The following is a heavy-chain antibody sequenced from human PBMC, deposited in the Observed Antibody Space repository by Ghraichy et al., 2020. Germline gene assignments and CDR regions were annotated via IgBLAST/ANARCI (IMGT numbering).Heavy chain of an antibody. D-gene: IGHD2-8*02. Sequence: GGSLRLSCAASGFTFSNFALNWVRQAPGKGLEWISYIRTSSDIYYADSVKGRFTISRDNAKNSLYLQMNSLRDEDTALYYCSRDSEFTGGTIIFHYWGQGPLVPV. CDR2: IRTSSDI. CDR3: SRDSEFTGGTIIFHY. J-gene: IGHJ4*02. V-gene: IGHV3-48*02. CDR1: GFTFSNFA.